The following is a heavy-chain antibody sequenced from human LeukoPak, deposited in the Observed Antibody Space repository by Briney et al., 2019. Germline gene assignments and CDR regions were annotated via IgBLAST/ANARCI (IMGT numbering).Heavy chain of an antibody. J-gene: IGHJ4*02. CDR2: IYSGGST. V-gene: IGHV3-53*01. CDR3: ARGRDGYNFLNRGEYYYFDY. D-gene: IGHD5-24*01. CDR1: GFTVSSNY. Sequence: GGSLRLSCAASGFTVSSNYMSWVRQAPGKGLEWVSVIYSGGSTYYSDSVKGRFTISRDNSKNTLYLQMNSLRAEDTAVYYCARGRDGYNFLNRGEYYYFDYWGQGTLVTVSS.